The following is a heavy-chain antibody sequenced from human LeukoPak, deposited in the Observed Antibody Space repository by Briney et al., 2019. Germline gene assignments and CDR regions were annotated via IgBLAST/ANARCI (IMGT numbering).Heavy chain of an antibody. CDR3: ARFPRYCSGGSCYSGFGY. J-gene: IGHJ4*02. V-gene: IGHV4-34*01. CDR1: GGSFSGYY. D-gene: IGHD2-15*01. Sequence: SETLSLTCAVYGGSFSGYYWSWIRQPPGKGLEWIGEINHSGSTNHNPSLKSRGTISVDTSKNQFSLKLSSVTAADTAVYYCARFPRYCSGGSCYSGFGYWGQGTLVTVSS. CDR2: INHSGST.